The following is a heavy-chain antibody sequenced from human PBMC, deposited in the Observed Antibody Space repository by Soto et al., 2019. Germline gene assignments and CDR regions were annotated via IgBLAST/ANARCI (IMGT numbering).Heavy chain of an antibody. Sequence: EVQVLESGGGLVQPGGSLRLSCAASGFTFSSYAMSWVRQAPGKGLEWVSAISGSGGSTYYADSVKGRFTISRDNSKNTLYLQMNSLRAEDTAVYYCAKLSITMIVVVTGDDYWGQGTLVTVSS. CDR3: AKLSITMIVVVTGDDY. V-gene: IGHV3-23*01. D-gene: IGHD3-22*01. CDR2: ISGSGGST. CDR1: GFTFSSYA. J-gene: IGHJ4*02.